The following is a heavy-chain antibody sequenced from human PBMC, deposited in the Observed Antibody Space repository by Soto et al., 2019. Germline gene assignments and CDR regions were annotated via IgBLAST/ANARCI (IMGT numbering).Heavy chain of an antibody. V-gene: IGHV2-5*02. Sequence: QITLKESGPTLVKPTQTLTLTCTFSGFSLTTSGVGVGWIRQPPGKALEWLALIYWDDDKRYSPSLKSRLTTTKDTPKHLVALTATTMAPPDTATYFCAHRTTAVTRRFDPFGHVPLVTVSS. CDR3: AHRTTAVTRRFDP. CDR1: GFSLTTSGVG. D-gene: IGHD4-17*01. J-gene: IGHJ5*02. CDR2: IYWDDDK.